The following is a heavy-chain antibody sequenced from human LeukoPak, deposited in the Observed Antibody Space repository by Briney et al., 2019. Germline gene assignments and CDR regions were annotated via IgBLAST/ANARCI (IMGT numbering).Heavy chain of an antibody. V-gene: IGHV3-9*01. Sequence: GGSLRLSCAASGFTFDDYAMHWVRQAPGKGLEWVSGISWNSGSIGYADSVKGRFTISRDNAKNSLYLQMNSLRTEDTALYYCAKDIVSYYDSSGLFDYWGQGTLVTVSS. J-gene: IGHJ4*02. CDR1: GFTFDDYA. CDR3: AKDIVSYYDSSGLFDY. D-gene: IGHD3-22*01. CDR2: ISWNSGSI.